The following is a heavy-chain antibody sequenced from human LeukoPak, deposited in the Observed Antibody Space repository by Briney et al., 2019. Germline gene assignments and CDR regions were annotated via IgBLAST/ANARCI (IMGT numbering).Heavy chain of an antibody. V-gene: IGHV3-48*03. D-gene: IGHD1-26*01. CDR3: ASLYNGSYYYYYYYMDV. CDR1: GFTFSSYE. J-gene: IGHJ6*03. Sequence: GGSLRLSCAASGFTFSSYEMNWVRQAPGKGLEWVSYISSSGSTIYYADSVKGRFTISRDNSKNTLYLQMNSLRAEDTAVYYCASLYNGSYYYYYYYMDVWGKGTTVTVSS. CDR2: ISSSGSTI.